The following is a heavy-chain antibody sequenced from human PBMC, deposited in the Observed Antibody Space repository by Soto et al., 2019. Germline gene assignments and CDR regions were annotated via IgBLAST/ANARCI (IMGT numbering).Heavy chain of an antibody. J-gene: IGHJ4*02. V-gene: IGHV1-3*01. CDR3: ARVRASVIGGGVIDTYPIDY. CDR1: GYTFTSYA. Sequence: ASVKVSCKASGYTFTSYAMHWVRQAPGQRLEWMGWINAGDGNTKYSQKFQGRVTITRDTSASTAYMELSSLRSEDTAVYYCARVRASVIGGGVIDTYPIDYWGQGTLVTSPQ. D-gene: IGHD3-16*02. CDR2: INAGDGNT.